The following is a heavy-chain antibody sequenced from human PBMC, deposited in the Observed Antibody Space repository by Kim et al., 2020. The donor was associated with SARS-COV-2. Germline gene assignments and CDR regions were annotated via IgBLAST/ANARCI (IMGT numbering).Heavy chain of an antibody. CDR2: IYYSGST. D-gene: IGHD2-2*01. V-gene: IGHV4-31*03. CDR3: ARDGWEYCSSTSCYHDAFDI. CDR1: GGSISSGGYY. Sequence: SETLSLTCTVSGGSISSGGYYWSWIRQHPGKGLEWIGYIYYSGSTYYNPSLKSRVTISVDTSKNLFSLKLSSVTAADTAVYYCARDGWEYCSSTSCYHDAFDIWGQGTMVTVSS. J-gene: IGHJ3*02.